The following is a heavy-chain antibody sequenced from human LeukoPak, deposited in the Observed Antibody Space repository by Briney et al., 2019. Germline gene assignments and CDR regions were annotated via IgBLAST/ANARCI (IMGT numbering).Heavy chain of an antibody. Sequence: ASVKVSCKASRYTFTSYYMHWVRQAPGKGLEWMGRIHPSSGATNYAQRFQGRVTLTRYTSVNTAYMELSRLTSDDTAVYYCARDLPFEDWGQGTLVTVSS. J-gene: IGHJ4*02. CDR3: ARDLPFED. CDR1: RYTFTSYY. D-gene: IGHD2/OR15-2a*01. V-gene: IGHV1-2*06. CDR2: IHPSSGAT.